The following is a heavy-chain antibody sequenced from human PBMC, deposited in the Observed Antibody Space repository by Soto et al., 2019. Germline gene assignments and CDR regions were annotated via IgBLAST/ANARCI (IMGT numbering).Heavy chain of an antibody. J-gene: IGHJ3*02. CDR2: INPNSGGT. V-gene: IGHV1-2*04. CDR3: ASSYDSSGYALGAFDI. CDR1: GYTFTGYY. Sequence: ASVKVSCKASGYTFTGYYMHWVRQAPGQGLEWMGWINPNSGGTNYAQKFQGWVTMTRDTSISTAYMELSRLRSDDTAVYYCASSYDSSGYALGAFDIWGQGTMVTVSS. D-gene: IGHD3-22*01.